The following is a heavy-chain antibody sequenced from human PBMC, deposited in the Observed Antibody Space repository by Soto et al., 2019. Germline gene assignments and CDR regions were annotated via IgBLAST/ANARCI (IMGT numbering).Heavy chain of an antibody. Sequence: QVQLEESGPGLLKPSETLSLTCNVSGTSISGYYWSWIRQSAGKGLEWIGRIYATGTTNYSPSLKSRITMSFNTSKRQLSLKLTSVTAADTGIYYCVRDGSKNLRDWFDPWGRGISVTVSS. J-gene: IGHJ5*02. D-gene: IGHD2-2*03. CDR3: VRDGSKNLRDWFDP. CDR1: GTSISGYY. V-gene: IGHV4-4*07. CDR2: IYATGTT.